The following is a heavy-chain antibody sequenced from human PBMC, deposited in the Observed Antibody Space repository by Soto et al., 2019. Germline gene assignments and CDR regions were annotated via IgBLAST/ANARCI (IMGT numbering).Heavy chain of an antibody. CDR1: EFTFNTYD. D-gene: IGHD6-25*01. V-gene: IGHV3-48*03. J-gene: IGHJ4*02. Sequence: QLVESGGGLVQPGGSLSLSCAASEFTFNTYDMNWVRQAPGKGLEWISYINSGGKTIYYADSVEGRFTVSRDNAKRSLYLQMNNLKTEATAVYFCASTAVQISGWDDWGQGTLVNVSS. CDR3: ASTAVQISGWDD. CDR2: INSGGKTI.